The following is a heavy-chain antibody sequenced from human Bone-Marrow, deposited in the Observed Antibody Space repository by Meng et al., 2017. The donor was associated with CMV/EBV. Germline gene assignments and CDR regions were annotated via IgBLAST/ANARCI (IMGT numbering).Heavy chain of an antibody. J-gene: IGHJ6*02. CDR1: GGSFGAFY. CDR3: ASSLAGELGEAYYYYATDV. Sequence: SQTLSLTCAGPGGSFGAFYWSWDRQPPGKGLEWIGEVNHSGRTNYSPSLESRVTISVDTSKNQFSLKLTSVTAADTAVYYCASSLAGELGEAYYYYATDVWGQGTTVTVSS. CDR2: VNHSGRT. D-gene: IGHD1-26*01. V-gene: IGHV4-34*01.